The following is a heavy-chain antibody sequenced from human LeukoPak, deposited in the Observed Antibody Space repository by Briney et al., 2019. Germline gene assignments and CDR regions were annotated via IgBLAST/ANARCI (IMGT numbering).Heavy chain of an antibody. V-gene: IGHV1-46*01. CDR3: ASDSGNYYAWFDP. Sequence: ASVKVSCKASGYTFTSYHMHWVRQAPGQGLEWMGIINPSGGSTSYAQKFQGRVTMTRDMSTSTVYMELSRLRSDDTAVYYCASDSGNYYAWFDPWGQGTLVTVSS. D-gene: IGHD1-26*01. CDR2: INPSGGST. J-gene: IGHJ5*02. CDR1: GYTFTSYH.